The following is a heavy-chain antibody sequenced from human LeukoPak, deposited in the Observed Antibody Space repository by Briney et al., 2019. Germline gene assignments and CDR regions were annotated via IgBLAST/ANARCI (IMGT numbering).Heavy chain of an antibody. CDR3: ASLGIAAAGSIDY. CDR1: GFTFSSYA. D-gene: IGHD6-13*01. J-gene: IGHJ4*02. V-gene: IGHV3-21*01. Sequence: GGSLRLSCAASGFTFSSYAMTWVRQAPGKGLEWVSTISGSGGDTYYTDSVKGRFTISRDNAKNSLYLQMNSLRAEDTAVYYCASLGIAAAGSIDYWGQGTLVTVSS. CDR2: ISGSGGDT.